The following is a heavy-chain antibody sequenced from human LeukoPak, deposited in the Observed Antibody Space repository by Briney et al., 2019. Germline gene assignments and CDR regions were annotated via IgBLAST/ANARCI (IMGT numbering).Heavy chain of an antibody. CDR1: GFTFSNYA. V-gene: IGHV3-23*01. D-gene: IGHD3-10*01. CDR3: AKLFESGTYNNFFHY. CDR2: ITATSSST. Sequence: PGGSLRLSCVVSGFTFSNYAMSWVRQAPGKGLEWGSAITATSSSTHYADSVRGRFTISRDNSKKTRYIQMNSPRPEDTPLYYCAKLFESGTYNNFFHYWGQGNLVTVSS. J-gene: IGHJ4*02.